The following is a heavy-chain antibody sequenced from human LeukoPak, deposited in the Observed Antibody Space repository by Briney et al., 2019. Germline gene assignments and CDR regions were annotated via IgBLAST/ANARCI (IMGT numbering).Heavy chain of an antibody. CDR2: ISGSGGST. CDR1: GFTFSSYA. D-gene: IGHD3-22*01. CDR3: AKDSSYYYDSSGYYY. Sequence: GSLRLSCAASGFTFSSYAMSWVRQAPGKGLEWVSAISGSGGSTYYADSVKGRFTISRDNSKNTLYLQMNSLRAEDTAVYYCAKDSSYYYDSSGYYYWGQGTLVTVSS. J-gene: IGHJ4*02. V-gene: IGHV3-23*01.